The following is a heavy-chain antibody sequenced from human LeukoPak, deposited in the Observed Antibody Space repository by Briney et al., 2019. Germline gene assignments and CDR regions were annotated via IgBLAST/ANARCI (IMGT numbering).Heavy chain of an antibody. J-gene: IGHJ4*02. Sequence: PGGSLKLSCAASGFTFSDYYMSWIRQAPGKGLEWVSYISSSGSTIYYADSVKGRFTISRDNAKNSLFLQMNSLRAEDTAVYYCARDRRDGYNRFDYWSQGTLVTVSS. CDR1: GFTFSDYY. CDR2: ISSSGSTI. D-gene: IGHD5-24*01. V-gene: IGHV3-11*04. CDR3: ARDRRDGYNRFDY.